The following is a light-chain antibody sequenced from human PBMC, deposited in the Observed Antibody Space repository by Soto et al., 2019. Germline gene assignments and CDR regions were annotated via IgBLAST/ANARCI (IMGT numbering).Light chain of an antibody. CDR1: QTISSW. Sequence: DIQMTQSPSTLSGSVGDRVTITCRASQTISSWLAWYQQKPGKAPMLLIYKASTLKSGVPARFSGSGSGTEFTLTISSLQPDDFATYYCKHYNSYSEAFGEGAKV. V-gene: IGKV1-5*03. J-gene: IGKJ1*01. CDR2: KAS. CDR3: KHYNSYSEA.